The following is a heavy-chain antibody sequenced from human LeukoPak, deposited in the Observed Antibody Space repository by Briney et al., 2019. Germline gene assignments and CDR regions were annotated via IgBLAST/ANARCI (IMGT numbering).Heavy chain of an antibody. CDR2: INHSGST. Sequence: NPSETLSLTCAVYGGSFSGYYWSWIRQPPGKGLEWIGEINHSGSTNYNPSLKSRVTISVDTSKNQFSLKLSSVTAADTAVYYCARGNEGHFDYWGQGTLVTVSS. J-gene: IGHJ4*02. CDR3: ARGNEGHFDY. CDR1: GGSFSGYY. D-gene: IGHD1-1*01. V-gene: IGHV4-34*01.